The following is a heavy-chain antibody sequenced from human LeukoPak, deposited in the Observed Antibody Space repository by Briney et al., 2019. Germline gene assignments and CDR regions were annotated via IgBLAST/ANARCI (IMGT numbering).Heavy chain of an antibody. Sequence: GGSLRLSCAASGFTFSSYWVSWVRQAPGKGLGWVANIKQDGSEKYYVDSVKGRFTISRDNAKNSLYLQMNSLRAEDTAVYYCAKGYSYGRFDYWGQGTLVTVS. J-gene: IGHJ4*02. D-gene: IGHD5-18*01. CDR3: AKGYSYGRFDY. CDR2: IKQDGSEK. V-gene: IGHV3-7*03. CDR1: GFTFSSYW.